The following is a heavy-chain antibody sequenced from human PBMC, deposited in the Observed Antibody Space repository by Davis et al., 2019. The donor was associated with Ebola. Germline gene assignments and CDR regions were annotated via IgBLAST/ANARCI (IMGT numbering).Heavy chain of an antibody. CDR1: GFKFSDYW. CDR2: MADESEK. J-gene: IGHJ4*02. Sequence: GESLKISCEGSGFKFSDYWMGWVRQAPGKGLDWVATMADESEKYYVDSVKGRFTVPRDNAKSSLYLQMNSLRVEDTAVYYCLRLLDHSTEYWGQGTLVTVSS. CDR3: LRLLDHSTEY. V-gene: IGHV3-7*01.